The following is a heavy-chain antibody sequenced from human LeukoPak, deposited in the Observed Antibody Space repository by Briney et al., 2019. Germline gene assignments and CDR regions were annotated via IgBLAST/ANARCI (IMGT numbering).Heavy chain of an antibody. CDR3: ARGLTGAFDI. D-gene: IGHD1-14*01. V-gene: IGHV1-69*13. Sequence: SVKVSCKASGYSLTTYYMHWVRQAPGQGLEWMGGIIPIFGTANYAQKFQGRVTITADESTSTAYMELSSLRSEDTAVYYCARGLTGAFDIWGQGTMVTVSS. CDR1: GYSLTTYY. CDR2: IIPIFGTA. J-gene: IGHJ3*02.